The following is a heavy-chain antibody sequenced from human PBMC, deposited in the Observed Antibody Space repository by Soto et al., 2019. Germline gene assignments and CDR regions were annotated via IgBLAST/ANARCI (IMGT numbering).Heavy chain of an antibody. CDR3: AKTIYSGYDPYEKENWFDP. D-gene: IGHD5-12*01. CDR1: GGSISSDY. Sequence: SETLSLTCTFSGGSISSDYWSWIRQPPGKGLEWIGYIYYSGSTYYNPSLKSRVTISVDTSKNQFSLKLSSVTAADTAVYYCAKTIYSGYDPYEKENWFDPWGQGTLVTVSS. CDR2: IYYSGST. J-gene: IGHJ5*02. V-gene: IGHV4-59*12.